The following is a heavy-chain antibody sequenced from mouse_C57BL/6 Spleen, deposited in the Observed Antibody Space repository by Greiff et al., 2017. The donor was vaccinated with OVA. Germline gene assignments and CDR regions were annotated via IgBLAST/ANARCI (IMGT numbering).Heavy chain of an antibody. V-gene: IGHV5-9-1*02. CDR3: TREGGGYDYDAPFAY. CDR2: ISSGGDYI. Sequence: DVMLVESGEGLVKPGGSLKLSCAASGFTFSSYAMSWVRQTPEKRLEWVAYISSGGDYIYYADTVKGRFTISRDNARNTLYLQMSSLKSEDTAMYYWTREGGGYDYDAPFAYWGQGTLVTVSA. CDR1: GFTFSSYA. J-gene: IGHJ3*01. D-gene: IGHD2-4*01.